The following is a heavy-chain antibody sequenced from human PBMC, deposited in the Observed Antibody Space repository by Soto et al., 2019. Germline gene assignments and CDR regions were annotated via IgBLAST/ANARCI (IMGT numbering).Heavy chain of an antibody. D-gene: IGHD6-19*01. CDR3: ARDTYSSGWYFDS. V-gene: IGHV3-11*04. CDR1: GFNFGDYF. Sequence: PGGSLRLSCTASGFNFGDYFMSWIRQAPGTGLEWVSYISVISTTRYSAASGKGRFTISRNTAKNSLYLQMDSLRAEDTALYYWARDTYSSGWYFDSWGQGPPVTVS. J-gene: IGHJ4*02. CDR2: ISVISTTR.